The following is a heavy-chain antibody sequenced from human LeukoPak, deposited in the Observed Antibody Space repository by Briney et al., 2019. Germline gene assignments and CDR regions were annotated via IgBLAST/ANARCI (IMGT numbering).Heavy chain of an antibody. J-gene: IGHJ4*02. CDR2: INPSGGST. CDR1: GYTFTSYY. V-gene: IGHV1-46*01. Sequence: ASVKVSCKASGYTFTSYYMHWVRQAPGQGLEWMGIINPSGGSTSYAQKFQGRVTMTRDMSTSTVYMELSSLRSDDTAVYYCARDLSHITGFRRGFDYWGQGTLVTVSS. D-gene: IGHD1-20*01. CDR3: ARDLSHITGFRRGFDY.